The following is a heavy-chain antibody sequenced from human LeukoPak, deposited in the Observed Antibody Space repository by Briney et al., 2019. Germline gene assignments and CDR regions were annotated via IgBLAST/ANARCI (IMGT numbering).Heavy chain of an antibody. V-gene: IGHV1-2*04. Sequence: ASVKVSCKASGYTFTGYYMHWVRQAPGQGLEWMGWINPNSGGTNYAQKFQGWVTMTRDASISTAYMELSRLRSDDTAVYYCARGLDRQQLVVPGYWGQGTLVTVSS. D-gene: IGHD6-13*01. CDR2: INPNSGGT. CDR3: ARGLDRQQLVVPGY. CDR1: GYTFTGYY. J-gene: IGHJ4*02.